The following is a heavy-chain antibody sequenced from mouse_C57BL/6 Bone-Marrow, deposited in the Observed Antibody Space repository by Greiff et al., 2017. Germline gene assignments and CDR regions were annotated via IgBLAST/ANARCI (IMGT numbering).Heavy chain of an antibody. CDR3: ASPIYYGNYVLAMDY. D-gene: IGHD2-1*01. J-gene: IGHJ4*01. CDR1: GFTFTDYY. CDR2: IRNKANGYTT. V-gene: IGHV7-3*01. Sequence: EVKLLESGGGLVQPGGSLSLSCAASGFTFTDYYMSWVRQPPGKALEWLGFIRNKANGYTTEYSASVTGRFTISRDNSQIILYLQMNALRAEDSATDYCASPIYYGNYVLAMDYWGQGTSVTVSS.